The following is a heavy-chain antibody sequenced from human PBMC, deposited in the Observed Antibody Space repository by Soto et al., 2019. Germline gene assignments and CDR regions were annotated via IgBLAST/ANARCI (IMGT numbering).Heavy chain of an antibody. J-gene: IGHJ6*02. CDR1: GGSVNTGTYK. CDR2: VYYSGST. Sequence: QVQLQESGPGLVRPSETLSLTCTVSGGSVNTGTYKWSWVRQPPGKGLEWIGYVYYSGSTNYNPSLKSRVSISIDGSKNQFSLKLSSVTAADTAVYYCAGLLTVHESYYYGLDVWGQGTTVTVSS. D-gene: IGHD2-15*01. CDR3: AGLLTVHESYYYGLDV. V-gene: IGHV4-61*01.